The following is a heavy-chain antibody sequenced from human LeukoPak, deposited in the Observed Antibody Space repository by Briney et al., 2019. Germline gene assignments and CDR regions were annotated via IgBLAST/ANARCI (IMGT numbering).Heavy chain of an antibody. J-gene: IGHJ5*02. CDR2: IIPIFGTA. D-gene: IGHD4-17*01. CDR1: GGTFSSYT. CDR3: ARDWTTVTLFRQDHNWFDP. V-gene: IGHV1-69*05. Sequence: GASVKVSCKASGGTFSSYTTSWVRQAPGQGLEWMGRIIPIFGTANYAQKFQGRVTITTDESTSTAYMELSSLRSEDTAVYYCARDWTTVTLFRQDHNWFDPWGQGTLVTVSS.